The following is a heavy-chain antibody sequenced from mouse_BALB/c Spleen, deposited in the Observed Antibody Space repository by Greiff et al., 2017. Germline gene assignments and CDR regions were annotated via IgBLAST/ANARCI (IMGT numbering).Heavy chain of an antibody. D-gene: IGHD1-1*01. J-gene: IGHJ1*01. CDR1: GYSFTSYW. V-gene: IGHV1S127*01. CDR3: ARSYYGSSYDWYFDV. Sequence: QVQLQQSGPQLVRPGASVKISCKASGYSFTSYWMHWVKQRPGQGLEWIGMIDPSDSETRLNQKFKDKATLTVDKSSSTAYMQLSSPTSEDSAVYYCARSYYGSSYDWYFDVWGAGTTVTGSS. CDR2: IDPSDSET.